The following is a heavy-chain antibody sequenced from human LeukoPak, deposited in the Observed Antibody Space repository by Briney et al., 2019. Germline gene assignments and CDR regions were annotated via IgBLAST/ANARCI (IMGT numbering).Heavy chain of an antibody. CDR3: ARGTMAAGFDP. V-gene: IGHV4-34*01. Sequence: SETLSLTCAVSGGSFSGYYWTWIRQPPGKGLEWIGEINHNGRTNYNPSLKSRVIMSVDTSKNQFSLKLNSVTAADTAIYYCARGTMAAGFDPWGQGTLVTVSS. J-gene: IGHJ5*02. D-gene: IGHD4/OR15-4a*01. CDR1: GGSFSGYY. CDR2: INHNGRT.